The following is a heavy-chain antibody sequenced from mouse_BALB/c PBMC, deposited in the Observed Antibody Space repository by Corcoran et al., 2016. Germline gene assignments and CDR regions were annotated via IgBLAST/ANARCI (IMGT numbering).Heavy chain of an antibody. Sequence: EVQLQQSGAELVKPGASVKLSCTASGFNIKDTYMHWVKQRPEQGLEWIGRIDPANGNTKYDPKFQGKATITADTSSNTAYLQLSSLTSEDTAVYYGARRDYGSSSSGVAYWGQGTLVTVSA. J-gene: IGHJ3*01. CDR1: GFNIKDTY. D-gene: IGHD1-1*01. CDR2: IDPANGNT. CDR3: ARRDYGSSSSGVAY. V-gene: IGHV14-3*02.